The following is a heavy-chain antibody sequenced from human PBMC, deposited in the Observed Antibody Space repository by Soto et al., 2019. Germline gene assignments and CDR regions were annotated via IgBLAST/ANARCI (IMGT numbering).Heavy chain of an antibody. Sequence: ESGGGLVQPGGSLRLSCAASGFTFSSYWMSWVRQAPGKGLEWVANIKQDGSEKYYVDSVKGRFTISRDNAKNSLYLQMNSLRAEDTAVYYCARDRVTIFGVVTNYGMDVWGQGTTVTVSS. CDR2: IKQDGSEK. D-gene: IGHD3-3*01. V-gene: IGHV3-7*03. J-gene: IGHJ6*02. CDR1: GFTFSSYW. CDR3: ARDRVTIFGVVTNYGMDV.